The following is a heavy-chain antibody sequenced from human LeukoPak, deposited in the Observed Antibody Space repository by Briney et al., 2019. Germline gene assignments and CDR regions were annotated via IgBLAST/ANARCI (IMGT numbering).Heavy chain of an antibody. D-gene: IGHD3-10*01. CDR2: IWYDGSNK. CDR3: ARDRPGTRDYYGSGSYFRY. V-gene: IGHV3-33*08. Sequence: GGSLRLSCAASGFTFSSYGMHWVRQAPGKGLEWVAVIWYDGSNKYYADSVKGRFTISRDNSKNTLYLQMNSLRAEDTAVYYCARDRPGTRDYYGSGSYFRYWGQGTLVTVSS. CDR1: GFTFSSYG. J-gene: IGHJ4*02.